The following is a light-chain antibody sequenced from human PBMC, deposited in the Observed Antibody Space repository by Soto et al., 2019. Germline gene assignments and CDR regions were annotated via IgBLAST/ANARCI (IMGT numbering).Light chain of an antibody. CDR2: GNN. CDR3: QSYDSTLGVV. Sequence: QSVLTQSPSVSGAPGQRVTISCTGSSSNIGAGHDVHWYQQLPGTAPKLLIHGNNNRPSGVPDRFSGSKSGTSASLAITGLQGEDEADYYGQSYDSTLGVVFGGGTKVTVL. CDR1: SSNIGAGHD. J-gene: IGLJ2*01. V-gene: IGLV1-40*01.